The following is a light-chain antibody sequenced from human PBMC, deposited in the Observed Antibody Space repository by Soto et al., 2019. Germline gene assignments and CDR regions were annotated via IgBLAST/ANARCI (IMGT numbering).Light chain of an antibody. V-gene: IGKV3-20*01. J-gene: IGKJ4*01. CDR1: QSVVRDY. CDR2: HSS. CDR3: HQYASEPLT. Sequence: IVLTQSPGTLSLSPGESVTLSCRASQSVVRDYLAWFQHKPGQAPRLLVHHSSTRAPGVPDRFSGSGSGTDFTFTVSRLEPEDFAIYYCHQYASEPLTFGGGTKLEIK.